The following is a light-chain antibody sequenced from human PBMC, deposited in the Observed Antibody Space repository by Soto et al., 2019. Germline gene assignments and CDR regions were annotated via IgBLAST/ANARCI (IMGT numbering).Light chain of an antibody. V-gene: IGKV3-20*01. Sequence: EIVLTQSPGTLSLSPGERATLSCRASQSVSSSYLAWYQQKPGQAPRLLIYGASSRATGIPDRFSGSGSGTDFTLTISRLEPEDFAVYYCQQYGSSPFITFGQATRLEIK. CDR2: GAS. CDR1: QSVSSSY. CDR3: QQYGSSPFIT. J-gene: IGKJ5*01.